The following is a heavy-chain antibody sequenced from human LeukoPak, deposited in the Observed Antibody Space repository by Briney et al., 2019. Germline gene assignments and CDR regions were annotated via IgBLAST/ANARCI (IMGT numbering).Heavy chain of an antibody. V-gene: IGHV3-30-3*01. J-gene: IGHJ4*02. CDR1: EITFSTYA. CDR2: ISYHGSNK. D-gene: IGHD2-15*01. Sequence: SGGSLRLSCAASEITFSTYAMHWVRQAPGKGLEWVAVISYHGSNKYYADSVKGRFTISRDNSKNTLYLQMNSLRANDTALYYCARDGPGVVVIGATLDYWGQGTLVTVSS. CDR3: ARDGPGVVVIGATLDY.